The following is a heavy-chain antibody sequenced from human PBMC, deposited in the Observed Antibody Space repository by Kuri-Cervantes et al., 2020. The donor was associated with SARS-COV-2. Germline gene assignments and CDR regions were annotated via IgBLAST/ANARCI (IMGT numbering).Heavy chain of an antibody. CDR3: ARSTYYGSGSYPNRYYFDY. D-gene: IGHD3-10*01. CDR1: GYTFTGYY. J-gene: IGHJ4*02. Sequence: ASVKVSCKASGYTFTGYYMHWVRQAPGQGLEWMGWINPNSGGTNYAQKFQGRVTMTTDTSTSTAYMELRSLRSDHTAVYYCARSTYYGSGSYPNRYYFDYWGQGTLVTVSS. V-gene: IGHV1-2*02. CDR2: INPNSGGT.